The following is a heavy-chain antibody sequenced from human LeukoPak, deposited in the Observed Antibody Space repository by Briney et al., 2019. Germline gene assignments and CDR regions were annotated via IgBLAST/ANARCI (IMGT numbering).Heavy chain of an antibody. J-gene: IGHJ4*02. Sequence: SETLSLTCTVSGDSISSDKYYWAWIRQTPGKGLESIGSIFYSGITYYNPSLKSRVTISVDTSKNHFSLKLSSVTAADTAVYYCARRVRGYSGYELDYWGQGTLVTVSS. CDR1: GDSISSDKYY. CDR3: ARRVRGYSGYELDY. CDR2: IFYSGIT. V-gene: IGHV4-39*07. D-gene: IGHD5-12*01.